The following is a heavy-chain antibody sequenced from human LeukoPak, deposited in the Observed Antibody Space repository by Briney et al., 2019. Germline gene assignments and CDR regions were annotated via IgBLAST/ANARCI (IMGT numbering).Heavy chain of an antibody. V-gene: IGHV3-30*04. J-gene: IGHJ6*04. CDR2: KSYDGSNK. Sequence: GGSLRLSCAASGFTFSSYAMHWVRQAPGKGLEWVAVKSYDGSNKYYADSVKGRFTISRDNSKNTLYLQMNSLRAEDTAVYYCARDRSGLMDVWGKGTTVTVPS. CDR3: ARDRSGLMDV. CDR1: GFTFSSYA.